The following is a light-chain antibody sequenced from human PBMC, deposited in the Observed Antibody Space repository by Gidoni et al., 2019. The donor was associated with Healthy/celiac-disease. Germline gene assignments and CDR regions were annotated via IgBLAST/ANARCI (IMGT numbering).Light chain of an antibody. CDR2: DAS. V-gene: IGKV1-5*01. CDR3: QQYNSYIT. J-gene: IGKJ5*01. CDR1: QSISSW. Sequence: DIQMTQSPSTLSASVGDRVTITCRASQSISSWLAWYQQKPGKAPKLLIYDASSLESGVPSRFSGSGSGTEFTLTISSLQPDDFATYYCQQYNSYITFXQXTRLEIK.